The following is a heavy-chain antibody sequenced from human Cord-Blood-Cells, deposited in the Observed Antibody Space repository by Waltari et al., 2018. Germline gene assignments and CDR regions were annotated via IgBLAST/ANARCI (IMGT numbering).Heavy chain of an antibody. J-gene: IGHJ1*01. Sequence: QVQLQQWGAGLLKPSETLSLTCAVYGGSFSGYYWSWIRHPPGTGLEWIGEINHSGSTNYNPSLKSRVTISVDTSKNQFSLKLSSVTAADTAVYYCASITHYYDSSGYYEYFQHWGQGTLVTVSS. CDR1: GGSFSGYY. D-gene: IGHD3-22*01. V-gene: IGHV4-34*01. CDR3: ASITHYYDSSGYYEYFQH. CDR2: INHSGST.